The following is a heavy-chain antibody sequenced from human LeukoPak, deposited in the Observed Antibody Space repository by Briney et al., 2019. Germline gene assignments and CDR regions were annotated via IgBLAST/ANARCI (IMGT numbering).Heavy chain of an antibody. CDR1: GGSISSYY. Sequence: SETLSFTCTVSGGSISSYYWSWIRQPPGKGLEWIGYISDSGSTNYNPSLKSRVTISEDTSKNQFSLKVSSVTAADTAVYYCARVIYSSGYLPDYWGQGTLVTVSS. CDR3: ARVIYSSGYLPDY. J-gene: IGHJ4*02. D-gene: IGHD3-22*01. V-gene: IGHV4-59*01. CDR2: ISDSGST.